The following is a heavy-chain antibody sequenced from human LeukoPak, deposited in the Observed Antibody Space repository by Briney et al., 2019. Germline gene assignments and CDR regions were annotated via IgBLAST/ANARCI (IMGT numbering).Heavy chain of an antibody. CDR2: IYYSGST. D-gene: IGHD5-12*01. CDR3: ARGDSGYDSYFYYYYYMDV. Sequence: PSETLSLTCTVSGGSISSSSYYWGWIRQPPGKGLEWIGSIYYSGSTYYNPSLKSRVTISVDTSKNQFSLKLSSVTAADTAVYYCARGDSGYDSYFYYYYYMDVWGKGTTVTVSS. J-gene: IGHJ6*03. CDR1: GGSISSSSYY. V-gene: IGHV4-39*07.